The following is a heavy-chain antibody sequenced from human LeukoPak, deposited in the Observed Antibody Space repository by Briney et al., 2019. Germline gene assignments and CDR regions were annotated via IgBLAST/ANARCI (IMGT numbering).Heavy chain of an antibody. J-gene: IGHJ4*02. CDR1: GFTFSTYA. D-gene: IGHD2-2*01. Sequence: GGSLRLSCAASGFTFSTYAMNWVRQAPGKGLEWVSAIDSSSTYIYYADSVKGRFTISRDNAENSLYLQMNSLRVEDTAVYYCARAPTVLVGYCSSSSCQADYWGQGTLVTVSS. CDR3: ARAPTVLVGYCSSSSCQADY. V-gene: IGHV3-21*01. CDR2: IDSSSTYI.